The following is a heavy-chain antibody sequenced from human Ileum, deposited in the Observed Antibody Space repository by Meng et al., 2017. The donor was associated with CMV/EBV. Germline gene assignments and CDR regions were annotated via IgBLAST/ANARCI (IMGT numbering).Heavy chain of an antibody. CDR2: INAYNGNT. Sequence: ASVKVSCYASGYSFTSYGISWWRQAPGQGLEWMGWINAYNGNTKYAQKLQGRVTMTTDTSMSTAYMELRSLRSDDTAVYYCARYRSTPHYYDTSDYQRDFDYWGQGTLVTVSS. D-gene: IGHD3-22*01. J-gene: IGHJ4*02. CDR1: GYSFTSYG. V-gene: IGHV1-18*01. CDR3: ARYRSTPHYYDTSDYQRDFDY.